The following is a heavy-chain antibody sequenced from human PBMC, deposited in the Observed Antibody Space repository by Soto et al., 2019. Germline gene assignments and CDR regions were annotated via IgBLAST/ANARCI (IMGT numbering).Heavy chain of an antibody. D-gene: IGHD4-17*01. V-gene: IGHV3-23*01. CDR1: GFTFSSYA. CDR2: ISGSGGST. Sequence: GGSLRLSCPASGFTFSSYAMSWVRQAPGKGLEWVSAISGSGGSTYYADSVKGRFTISRDNSKNTLYLQMNSLRAEDTAVYYCAKVWYGDYYYYGMDVWGQGTTVTVSS. J-gene: IGHJ6*02. CDR3: AKVWYGDYYYYGMDV.